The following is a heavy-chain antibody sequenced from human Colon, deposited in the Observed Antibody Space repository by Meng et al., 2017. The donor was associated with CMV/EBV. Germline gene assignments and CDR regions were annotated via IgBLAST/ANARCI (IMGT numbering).Heavy chain of an antibody. CDR3: VTDTTTNTPMDV. CDR1: GFTVSSNY. Sequence: GGSLRLSCAASGFTVSSNYMTWVRQAPGKGLEWVSGIYRGGNTFYADSVKGRFTISRHNSKNTLFLQMNSLRADDTAIYYCVTDTTTNTPMDVWGQGTTVTVSS. CDR2: IYRGGNT. D-gene: IGHD1-1*01. J-gene: IGHJ6*02. V-gene: IGHV3-53*01.